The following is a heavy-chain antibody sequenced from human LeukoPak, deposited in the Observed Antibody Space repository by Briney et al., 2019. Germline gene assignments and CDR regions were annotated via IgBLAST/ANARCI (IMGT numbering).Heavy chain of an antibody. CDR1: GFTFNDYC. D-gene: IGHD2-21*01. J-gene: IGHJ5*02. V-gene: IGHV3-30*18. Sequence: WTSLRLSCAAPGFTFNDYCMHWVRQAPGKGLEWVAVISWNGEVAFYADSVKGRFTISRDNSRNTLSVQMNSLRVEDTAAYNCAKEGDRHASAWCDHWGQGTLVTVSS. CDR2: ISWNGEVA. CDR3: AKEGDRHASAWCDH.